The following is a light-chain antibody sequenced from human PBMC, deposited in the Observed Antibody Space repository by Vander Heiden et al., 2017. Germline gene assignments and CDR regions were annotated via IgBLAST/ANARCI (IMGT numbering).Light chain of an antibody. V-gene: IGKV1-33*01. CDR1: QDSNTF. Sequence: DIPMTQSPSYLSASVGDRVTRTCQASQDSNTFLNWYQQRPGKAPELLIYGASNLETGVPSRFSGSGSGTDFTFTISSLQPEDGATYYCQQYNNLPFTFGQGTKLEIK. CDR2: GAS. J-gene: IGKJ2*01. CDR3: QQYNNLPFT.